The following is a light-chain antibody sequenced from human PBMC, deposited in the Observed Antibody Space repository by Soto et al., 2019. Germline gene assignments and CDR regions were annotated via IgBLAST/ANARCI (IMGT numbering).Light chain of an antibody. J-gene: IGKJ4*01. V-gene: IGKV1-12*01. Sequence: DIHLTQSPSSVSASVGDRVTITCRASQDISSWLAWYQQKPGKAPKLLIYAASTLQSGVPSRFSGSGSGTHLTLTISSLQPDDFASYYCQQGNSFPLTFGGGTKVEIK. CDR1: QDISSW. CDR3: QQGNSFPLT. CDR2: AAS.